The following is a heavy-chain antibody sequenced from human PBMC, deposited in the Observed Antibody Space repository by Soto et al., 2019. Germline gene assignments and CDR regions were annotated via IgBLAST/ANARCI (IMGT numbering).Heavy chain of an antibody. J-gene: IGHJ4*02. CDR3: TRDPPGPQHYFDY. Sequence: GGSLRLSCAASGFIFNSDWLHWVRQPPGKGLEWVSRINTDGTGTSYADSVTGRFTISRDNARNTLYLQMNNLRAEDTAIYYCTRDPPGPQHYFDYCGQGHMDTVSS. CDR1: GFIFNSDW. V-gene: IGHV3-74*01. CDR2: INTDGTGT.